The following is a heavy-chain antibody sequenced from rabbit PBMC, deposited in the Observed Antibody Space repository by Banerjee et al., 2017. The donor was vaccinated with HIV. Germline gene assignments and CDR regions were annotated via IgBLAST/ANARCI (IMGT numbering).Heavy chain of an antibody. Sequence: QEQLVESGGGLVTLGGSLKLSCKASGISFSSSYYVCWVRQAPGMGLEWIACIYSGSYGSTYYASWAKGRFTISKTSSTTVTLQMTSLTAADTATYFCAKDISGAGGYGYGFHLWGQGTLVTVS. V-gene: IGHV1S45*01. CDR2: IYSGSYGST. CDR1: GISFSSSYY. CDR3: AKDISGAGGYGYGFHL. D-gene: IGHD6-1*01. J-gene: IGHJ4*01.